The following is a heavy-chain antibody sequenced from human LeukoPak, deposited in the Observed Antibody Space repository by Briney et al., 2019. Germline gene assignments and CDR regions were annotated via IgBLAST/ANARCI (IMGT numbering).Heavy chain of an antibody. V-gene: IGHV4-61*02. CDR2: IYTSGST. CDR1: GGSISSGTYY. Sequence: SETLSLTCTVSGGSISSGTYYWNWIRQPAGKGLEWIGRIYTSGSTNYNPSLKSRVTMSVDTSKNQFSLKLSSVTAADTAVYYCATLPIFQFLHYYRPGGYFDYWGQGTLVTVSS. D-gene: IGHD1-26*01. CDR3: ATLPIFQFLHYYRPGGYFDY. J-gene: IGHJ4*02.